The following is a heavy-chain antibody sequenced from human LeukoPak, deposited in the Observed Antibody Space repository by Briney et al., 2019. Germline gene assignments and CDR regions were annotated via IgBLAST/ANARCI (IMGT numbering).Heavy chain of an antibody. V-gene: IGHV4-39*01. Sequence: SETLSLTCTVPGDSTSSSRQYWGWLRQPPGKGLEWIASIYYSGSTYYNPSLKSRVSISVDTSKNQFSLRLKSVTATDTAVYYCARHGFYYASGPLFDYWGQGRLVTVSS. J-gene: IGHJ4*02. D-gene: IGHD3-10*01. CDR3: ARHGFYYASGPLFDY. CDR2: IYYSGST. CDR1: GDSTSSSRQY.